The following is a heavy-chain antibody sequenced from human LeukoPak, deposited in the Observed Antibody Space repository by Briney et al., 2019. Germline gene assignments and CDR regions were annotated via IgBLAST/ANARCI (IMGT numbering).Heavy chain of an antibody. J-gene: IGHJ4*02. V-gene: IGHV1-46*01. CDR3: ARDQNKITMMRRGSNFDY. Sequence: ASVKVSCKASGYTFTSYYMHWVRQAPGQGLEWMGIINPSGGSTSYAQKFQGRVTMTRDTSTSTVYMELSSLRSEDTAVYYCARDQNKITMMRRGSNFDYWGQGTLVTVSS. CDR1: GYTFTSYY. CDR2: INPSGGST. D-gene: IGHD3-22*01.